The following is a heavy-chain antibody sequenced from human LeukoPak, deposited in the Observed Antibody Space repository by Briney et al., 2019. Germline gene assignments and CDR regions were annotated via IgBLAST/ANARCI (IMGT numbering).Heavy chain of an antibody. CDR1: GGSITNYY. CDR2: FYFRGTT. D-gene: IGHD3-9*01. V-gene: IGHV4-4*07. CDR3: VRDEGLTGYPDY. J-gene: IGHJ4*02. Sequence: SETLSLTCSVSGGSITNYYWSWIRQPAGKGLEWIGRFYFRGTTYYNPPLRSRVSLSGDESKNQLSLKMYSVTAADTAVYYCVRDEGLTGYPDYWGQGTLVTVSS.